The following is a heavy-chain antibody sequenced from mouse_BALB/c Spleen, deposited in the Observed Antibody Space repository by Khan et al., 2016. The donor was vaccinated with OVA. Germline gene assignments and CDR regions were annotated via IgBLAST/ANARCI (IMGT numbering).Heavy chain of an antibody. Sequence: QIQLVQSGPELKKPGETVKISCKASGYTFTNYGMDWVREAPGKGLKWMGWINTYTGEPTYPEDFKGRFAFSLETSASTAYLQINNLKNEDTATDLCARREYYTSFAYWGQGTLVTVSA. CDR1: GYTFTNYG. CDR3: ARREYYTSFAY. V-gene: IGHV9-3*02. D-gene: IGHD2-12*01. J-gene: IGHJ3*01. CDR2: INTYTGEP.